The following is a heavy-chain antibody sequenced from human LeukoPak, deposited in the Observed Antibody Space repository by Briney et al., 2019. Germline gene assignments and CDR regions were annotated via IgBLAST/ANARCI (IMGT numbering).Heavy chain of an antibody. D-gene: IGHD5-24*01. J-gene: IGHJ5*02. CDR3: ARDNSVRDEAWWFNP. V-gene: IGHV1-2*02. CDR1: GYTVTGCY. CDR2: INPNSGGT. Sequence: ASVKVSCKASGYTVTGCYIHWVRQAPGQGLEWVVWINPNSGGTNYAQKFQCRVTMTRDMFTRTDYLELSSLRSEDTAVYSCARDNSVRDEAWWFNPWGQGTLVTVSS.